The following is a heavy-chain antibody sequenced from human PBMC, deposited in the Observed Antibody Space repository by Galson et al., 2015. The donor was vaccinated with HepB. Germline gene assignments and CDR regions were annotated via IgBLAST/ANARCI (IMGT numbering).Heavy chain of an antibody. D-gene: IGHD4-17*01. CDR1: GFTFSSYS. J-gene: IGHJ4*02. CDR2: ISSSSSTI. CDR3: ASAWGGRDYGDYEADY. V-gene: IGHV3-48*02. Sequence: SLRLSCAASGFTFSSYSMNWVRQAPGKGLEWVSYISSSSSTIYYADSVKGRFTISRDNAKNSLYLQMNSLRDEDTAVYYCASAWGGRDYGDYEADYWGQGTLVTVSS.